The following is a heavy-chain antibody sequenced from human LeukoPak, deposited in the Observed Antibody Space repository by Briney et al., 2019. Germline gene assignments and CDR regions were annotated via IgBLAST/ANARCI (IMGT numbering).Heavy chain of an antibody. V-gene: IGHV3-48*03. CDR2: ISSSGSTI. CDR1: GFTFSSYE. CDR3: ARRYCSGGSCRNTRSYYYYYGMDV. Sequence: GGSLRLSCAASGFTFSSYEMNWVRQAPGKGLEWVSYISSSGSTIYYADSVKGRFTTSRDNAKNSPYLQMNSLRAEDTAVYYCARRYCSGGSCRNTRSYYYYYGMDVWGKGTTVTVSS. J-gene: IGHJ6*04. D-gene: IGHD2-15*01.